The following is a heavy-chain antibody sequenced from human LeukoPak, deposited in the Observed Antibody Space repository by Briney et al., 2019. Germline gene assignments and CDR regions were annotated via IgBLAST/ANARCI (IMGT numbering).Heavy chain of an antibody. J-gene: IGHJ4*02. CDR1: GGSISSGGYY. D-gene: IGHD2-15*01. Sequence: SETLSLTYTVSGGSISSGGYYWSWIRQPPGKGLEWIGYIYHSGSTYYNPSLKSRVTISVDRSKNQFSLKLSSVTAADTAEYYCSRVVGDIVISYFDYWGQGTLVTVSS. CDR3: SRVVGDIVISYFDY. CDR2: IYHSGST. V-gene: IGHV4-30-2*01.